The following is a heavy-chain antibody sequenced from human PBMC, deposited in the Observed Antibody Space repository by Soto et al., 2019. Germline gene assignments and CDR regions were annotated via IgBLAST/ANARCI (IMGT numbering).Heavy chain of an antibody. Sequence: WGSLRLSCAASGFTFSNSCINWVRQAPGKGLEWVGRIKSKSDGGTTDYAAPVKGRFAISRDDSKNIAYMQMNSRKIEDRAVDYFSTDACIDMQIVLVEYWGKGTLVTVSS. D-gene: IGHD2-21*01. J-gene: IGHJ4*02. CDR2: IKSKSDGGTT. CDR1: GFTFSNSC. V-gene: IGHV3-15*07. CDR3: STDACIDMQIVLVEY.